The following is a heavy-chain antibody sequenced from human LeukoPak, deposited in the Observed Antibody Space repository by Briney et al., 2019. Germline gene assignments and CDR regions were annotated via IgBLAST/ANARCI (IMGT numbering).Heavy chain of an antibody. CDR3: ARHNDYASLMDV. D-gene: IGHD2-2*01. CDR1: GVSVTTSGYY. J-gene: IGHJ6*02. V-gene: IGHV4-39*01. CDR2: ISYSGIT. Sequence: KPSETPSLTCTVFGVSVTTSGYYGAWIRQPPGRGLEWIGSISYSGITYYKPSLRGRVTISGDTAKNQFSLKLSSVTAADTAVYYCARHNDYASLMDVWGQGTTVTVSS.